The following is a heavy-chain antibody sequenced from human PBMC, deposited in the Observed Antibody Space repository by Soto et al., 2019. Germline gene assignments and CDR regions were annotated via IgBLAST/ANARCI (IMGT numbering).Heavy chain of an antibody. V-gene: IGHV1-46*01. CDR3: ARESIAAAGTGYDAFDI. D-gene: IGHD6-13*01. CDR1: GYTFTSYY. Sequence: ASVKVSCKASGYTFTSYYMHWVRQAPGQGLEWMGRIKPTGGIASYAQKYQGRVTITRNTSTSTAYMELSSLRSEDTAVYYCARESIAAAGTGYDAFDIWGQGTMVT. CDR2: IKPTGGIA. J-gene: IGHJ3*02.